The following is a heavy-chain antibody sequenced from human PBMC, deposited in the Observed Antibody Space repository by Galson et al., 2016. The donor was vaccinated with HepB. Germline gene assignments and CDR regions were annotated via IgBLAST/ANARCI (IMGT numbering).Heavy chain of an antibody. V-gene: IGHV1-3*01. CDR3: ARTLSSGWFVYFGY. J-gene: IGHJ4*02. CDR1: GYTFTRYT. Sequence: SVKVSCKASGYTFTRYTMHWVRQAPGQRLEWMGWINAGNGNTKYSQKFQGRVTISRDTSASTGYMELSSLRSEDTAVYYCARTLSSGWFVYFGYWGQGTLVTVSS. D-gene: IGHD6-19*01. CDR2: INAGNGNT.